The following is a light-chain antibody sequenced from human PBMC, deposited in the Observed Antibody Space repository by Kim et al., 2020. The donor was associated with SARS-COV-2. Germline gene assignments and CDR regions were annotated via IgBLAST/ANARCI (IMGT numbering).Light chain of an antibody. CDR1: GGSIAINN. CDR3: QSYDSSSHWV. CDR2: DNN. J-gene: IGLJ3*02. Sequence: NFMLTQPHSVSESPGKTVTISCTGSGGSIAINNVQWYQQRPGSAPATVIYDNNQRPSGVPDRFSGSIDSSSNSPSLTISGLKTEDEAVYYCQSYDSSSHWVFGGGTQLTVL. V-gene: IGLV6-57*02.